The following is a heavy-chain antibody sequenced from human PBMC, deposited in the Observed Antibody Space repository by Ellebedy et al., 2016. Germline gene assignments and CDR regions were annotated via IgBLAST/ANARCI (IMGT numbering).Heavy chain of an antibody. V-gene: IGHV3-43*01. D-gene: IGHD5-18*01. CDR1: GFTFDDYT. Sequence: GGSLRLSCAASGFTFDDYTMHWVRQAPGKGLEWVSLISWDGGSTYYADSVKGRFTISRDNSKNSLYLQMNSLRTEDTALYYCAKNRLPDTAMVRGGGMDVWGQGTTVTVSS. CDR2: ISWDGGST. CDR3: AKNRLPDTAMVRGGGMDV. J-gene: IGHJ6*02.